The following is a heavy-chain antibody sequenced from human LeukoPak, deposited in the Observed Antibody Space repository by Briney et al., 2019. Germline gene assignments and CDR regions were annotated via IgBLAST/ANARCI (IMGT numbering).Heavy chain of an antibody. CDR3: ARDSRSSWYFDY. Sequence: SETLSLTCTVSGGSISSYYWSWIRQPAGKGLEWIGRIYTSGSTNYNPSLKGRVTISVDTSKKQFSLKLSSVTAADTAVYYCARDSRSSWYFDYWGQGTLVTVSS. CDR1: GGSISSYY. V-gene: IGHV4-4*07. D-gene: IGHD6-13*01. J-gene: IGHJ4*02. CDR2: IYTSGST.